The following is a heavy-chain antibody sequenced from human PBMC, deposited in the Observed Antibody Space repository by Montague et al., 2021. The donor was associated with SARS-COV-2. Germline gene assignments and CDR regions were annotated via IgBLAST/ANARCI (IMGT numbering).Heavy chain of an antibody. CDR3: ARGSGYSSGWRYYYVMDV. CDR2: LNTSGST. D-gene: IGHD6-19*01. J-gene: IGHJ6*02. V-gene: IGHV4-4*07. CDR1: GGSISNYY. Sequence: SETLSLTCTVSGGSISNYYWTWIRQPAGKGLEWIGRLNTSGSTNYNPSLKSRVTMSVDTSKNQFSLKATSVTAADTAIYYCARGSGYSSGWRYYYVMDVWGQGTTVTVS.